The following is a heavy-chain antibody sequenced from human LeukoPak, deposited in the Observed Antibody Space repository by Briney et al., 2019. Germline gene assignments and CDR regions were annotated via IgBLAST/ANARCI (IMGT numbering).Heavy chain of an antibody. Sequence: APVKVSCKASGYTFTYYYMHWVRQAPGQGFEWMGWINPNDGDTNYAQKFQGRVTMTRDTSISTAHMEVSRLRSDDTAVYYCARANFLYCSSTTCLFDYWGQGTLVTVSS. CDR2: INPNDGDT. CDR3: ARANFLYCSSTTCLFDY. V-gene: IGHV1-2*02. CDR1: GYTFTYYY. J-gene: IGHJ4*02. D-gene: IGHD2-2*01.